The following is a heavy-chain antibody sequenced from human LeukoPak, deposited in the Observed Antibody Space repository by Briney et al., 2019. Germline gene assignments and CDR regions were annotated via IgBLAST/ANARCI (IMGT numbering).Heavy chain of an antibody. J-gene: IGHJ4*02. V-gene: IGHV3-30*04. D-gene: IGHD6-13*01. CDR1: GFTFSSYA. CDR2: ISYDGSNK. Sequence: PGGSLRLSCAASGFTFSSYAMHWVRQAPGKGLEWVAGISYDGSNKYYADSVKGRFTISRDNSKNTLYLQMNSLRDEDTAVYYCARAPGDSSSWYAYWGQGTLVTVSS. CDR3: ARAPGDSSSWYAY.